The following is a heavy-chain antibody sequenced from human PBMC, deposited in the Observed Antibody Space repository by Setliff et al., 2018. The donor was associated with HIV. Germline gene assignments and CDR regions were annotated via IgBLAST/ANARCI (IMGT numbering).Heavy chain of an antibody. CDR3: ARDVGYGGKGWDAFDV. D-gene: IGHD4-17*01. CDR1: GYTFTSYY. V-gene: IGHV1-3*01. Sequence: GASVKVSCKASGYTFTSYYMHWVRQAPGQGLEWMGWINAGNGNTKYSQNFQGRVTITRDTSASTAYMELSSLRSEDTAVYYCARDVGYGGKGWDAFDVWGQGTRVTVSS. J-gene: IGHJ3*01. CDR2: INAGNGNT.